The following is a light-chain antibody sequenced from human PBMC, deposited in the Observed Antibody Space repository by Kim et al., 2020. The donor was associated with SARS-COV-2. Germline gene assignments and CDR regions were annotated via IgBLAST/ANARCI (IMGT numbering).Light chain of an antibody. J-gene: IGKJ1*01. CDR2: VTS. CDR3: QQAKSFPWT. CDR1: QDIRNF. V-gene: IGKV1-12*01. Sequence: EIQMTQSPSSVSASVGDRVTLTCRASQDIRNFLAWYQQKPGRAPKLLVSVTSSLQSGVPSRFSGSGSGTDFTLTISNLQPEDFATYYCQQAKSFPWTFGQGTKVDIK.